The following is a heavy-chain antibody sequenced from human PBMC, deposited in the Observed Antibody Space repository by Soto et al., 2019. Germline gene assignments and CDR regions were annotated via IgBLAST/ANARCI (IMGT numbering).Heavy chain of an antibody. Sequence: SETLSLTCVFFGASVNDYFWSWIRQPPGKGLEWIGQISHGGTTNYNPSLKSRVIISVDTSKNQFSLRLNSVTAADTAVYYCARGQLLSDYWGQG. D-gene: IGHD2-2*01. V-gene: IGHV4-34*01. CDR2: ISHGGTT. CDR1: GASVNDYF. J-gene: IGHJ4*02. CDR3: ARGQLLSDY.